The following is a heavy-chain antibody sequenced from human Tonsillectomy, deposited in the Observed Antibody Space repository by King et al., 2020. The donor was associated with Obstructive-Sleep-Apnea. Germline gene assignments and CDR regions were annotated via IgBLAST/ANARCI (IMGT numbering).Heavy chain of an antibody. Sequence: QLQESGPGLVKPSETLSLTCTVSGGSISSSSYYWGWIRQPPGNGLEWIGSIYYSGSTYYNPSLKSRVTISVDTSKNQISRKLSSVTAADTAVLYCARDWITMVRGVIPFDYWGQGTLVTVSS. CDR1: GGSISSSSYY. CDR2: IYYSGST. J-gene: IGHJ4*02. D-gene: IGHD3-10*01. V-gene: IGHV4-39*07. CDR3: ARDWITMVRGVIPFDY.